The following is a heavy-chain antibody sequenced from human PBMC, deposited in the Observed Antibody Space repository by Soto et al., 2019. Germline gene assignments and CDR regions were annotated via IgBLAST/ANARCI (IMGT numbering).Heavy chain of an antibody. CDR1: GYTLTGYY. V-gene: IGHV1-2*04. Sequence: GASVKVACRASGYTLTGYYMHWVRQAPGQGLEWMGWINPNSGGTNYAQKFQGWVTMTRDTSIRTAYMELSRPRSDDTAVYYCATGDTSGYYFDDAFDIRGPGTMVTVSP. J-gene: IGHJ3*02. D-gene: IGHD3-22*01. CDR2: INPNSGGT. CDR3: ATGDTSGYYFDDAFDI.